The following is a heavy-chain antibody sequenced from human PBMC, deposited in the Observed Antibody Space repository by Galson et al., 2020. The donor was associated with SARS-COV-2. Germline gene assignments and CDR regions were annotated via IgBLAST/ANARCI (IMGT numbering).Heavy chain of an antibody. Sequence: ASVKVSCKASGYTFSNYGFSWVRQAPGQGLEWMGWISNYNGNTQYAQNLQGKVPLTTDTPTSTAYMERRSLRSDDTAVYYCARDTNYLGSWSYYTLDRNHGAMDVWGQGTTVSVSS. CDR2: ISNYNGNT. CDR1: GYTFSNYG. D-gene: IGHD3-10*01. V-gene: IGHV1-18*01. CDR3: ARDTNYLGSWSYYTLDRNHGAMDV. J-gene: IGHJ6*02.